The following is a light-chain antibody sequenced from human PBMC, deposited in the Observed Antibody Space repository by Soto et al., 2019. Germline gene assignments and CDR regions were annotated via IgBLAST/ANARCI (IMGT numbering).Light chain of an antibody. Sequence: QSALTQPASVSGSPGQSITISCTGTTSDVDIYNLVSWYQQHPGKAPKLMIYEATKRPSGVSNRFSGSKSGNTTSLTISGLQTEDEADYYCSSYAGSNTVIFGGGTKLTVL. CDR1: TSDVDIYNL. J-gene: IGLJ2*01. V-gene: IGLV2-23*01. CDR3: SSYAGSNTVI. CDR2: EAT.